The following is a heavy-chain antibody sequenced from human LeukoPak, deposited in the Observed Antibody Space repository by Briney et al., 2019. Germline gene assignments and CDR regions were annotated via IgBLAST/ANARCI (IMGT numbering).Heavy chain of an antibody. CDR2: ICRDGSHT. D-gene: IGHD3-10*01. J-gene: IGHJ4*02. CDR1: GFIFSTYA. CDR3: AREIFGSGSYADY. Sequence: PGGSLRLSCAASGFIFSTYAMHWVRQAPGKGLEWVALICRDGSHTFYTDSVKGRFTISRDNSKNTVYLQMNSLGGEDTAGYYCAREIFGSGSYADYWGQGTLVTVSS. V-gene: IGHV3-33*01.